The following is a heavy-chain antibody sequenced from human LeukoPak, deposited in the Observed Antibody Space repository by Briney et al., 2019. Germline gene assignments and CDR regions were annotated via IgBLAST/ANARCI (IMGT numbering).Heavy chain of an antibody. CDR1: GGSIVGYY. D-gene: IGHD3-16*01. CDR3: ARSTPGGEGHFDY. CDR2: VHHNGFT. Sequence: SETLSLTCTVSGGSIVGYYWNWVRQPPGKRLEWIGYVHHNGFTGYNPSLESRVTILVDTSKNQFSLKLTSVAAADSALYYCARSTPGGEGHFDYWGQGTLVTVSS. V-gene: IGHV4-59*01. J-gene: IGHJ4*02.